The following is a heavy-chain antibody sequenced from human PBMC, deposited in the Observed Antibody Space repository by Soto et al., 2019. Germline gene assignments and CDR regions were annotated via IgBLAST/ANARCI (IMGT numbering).Heavy chain of an antibody. CDR2: IYSGGST. J-gene: IGHJ6*02. V-gene: IGHV3-53*01. D-gene: IGHD3-9*01. Sequence: GGSLRLSCAASGFTVSSNYMSWVRQAPGKGLEWVSVIYSGGSTYYADSVKGRFTISRDNSKNTLYLQMNSLRAEDTAVYYCARGGTGYFLSMDVWGQGTTVTAP. CDR1: GFTVSSNY. CDR3: ARGGTGYFLSMDV.